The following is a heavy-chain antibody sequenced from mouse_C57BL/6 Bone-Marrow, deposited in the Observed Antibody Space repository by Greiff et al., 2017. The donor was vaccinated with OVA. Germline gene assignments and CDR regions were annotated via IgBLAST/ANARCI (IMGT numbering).Heavy chain of an antibody. D-gene: IGHD1-1*01. J-gene: IGHJ1*03. Sequence: QVQLKQSGPGLVAPSQSLSITCTVSGFSLTSYGVDWVRQPPGKGLEWLGVIWGGGSTNYNSALMSRLSISKDNSKSQVFLKMNSLQTDDTAMYYCAKHAQIQSSITTVVDWYFDVWGTGTTVTVSS. CDR2: IWGGGST. CDR3: AKHAQIQSSITTVVDWYFDV. CDR1: GFSLTSYG. V-gene: IGHV2-9*01.